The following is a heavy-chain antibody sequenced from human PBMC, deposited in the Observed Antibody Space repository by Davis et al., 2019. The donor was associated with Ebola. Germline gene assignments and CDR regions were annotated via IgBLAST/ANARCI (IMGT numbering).Heavy chain of an antibody. CDR1: GYTFTSYI. D-gene: IGHD6-13*01. CDR3: ARLSSTWSSLYGMDV. CDR2: ISAYNGNT. J-gene: IGHJ6*02. Sequence: ASVKVSCKASGYTFTSYIITWVRQAPGQGLEWMGWISAYNGNTKYAQKLQDRVTMTTDTSTTTVYMDLSSLRSEDTAVYYCARLSSTWSSLYGMDVWGQGTTVTVSS. V-gene: IGHV1-18*04.